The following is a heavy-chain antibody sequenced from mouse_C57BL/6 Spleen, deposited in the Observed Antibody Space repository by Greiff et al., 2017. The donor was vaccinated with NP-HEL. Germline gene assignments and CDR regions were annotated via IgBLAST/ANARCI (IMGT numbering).Heavy chain of an antibody. CDR2: INPNNGGT. CDR3: ARGGSSPWFAY. D-gene: IGHD1-1*01. Sequence: EVQRVESGPELVKPGASVKIPCKASGYTFTDYNMDWVKQSHGKSLEWIGDINPNNGGTIYNQKFKGKATLTVDKSSSTAYMELRSLTSEDTAVYYCARGGSSPWFAYWGQGTLVTVSA. CDR1: GYTFTDYN. J-gene: IGHJ3*01. V-gene: IGHV1-18*01.